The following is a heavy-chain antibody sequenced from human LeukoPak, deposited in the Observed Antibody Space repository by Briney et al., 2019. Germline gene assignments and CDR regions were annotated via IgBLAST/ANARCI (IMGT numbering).Heavy chain of an antibody. CDR2: ISSSSSTI. D-gene: IGHD5-12*01. V-gene: IGHV3-48*02. CDR1: GFTVSSNY. Sequence: PGGSLRLSCAASGFTVSSNYMSWVRQAPGKGLEWVSYISSSSSTIYYADSVKGRFTISRDNAKNSLYLQMNSLRDEDTAVYYCARDRRVATRSTFDYWGQGTLVTVSS. J-gene: IGHJ4*02. CDR3: ARDRRVATRSTFDY.